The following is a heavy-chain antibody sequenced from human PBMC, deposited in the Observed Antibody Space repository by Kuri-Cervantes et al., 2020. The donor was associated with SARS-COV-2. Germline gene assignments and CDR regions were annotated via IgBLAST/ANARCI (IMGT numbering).Heavy chain of an antibody. V-gene: IGHV4-34*01. J-gene: IGHJ4*02. CDR1: GGSFSGYY. CDR2: INHSGST. D-gene: IGHD6-13*01. Sequence: ESLKISCAVYGGSFSGYYWSWIRQPPGKGLEWIGEINHSGSTNYNPSLKSRVTISVDTSKNQFSLKLSSVTAADTAVYYCARGSAAGNDYWGQGTLVTVSS. CDR3: ARGSAAGNDY.